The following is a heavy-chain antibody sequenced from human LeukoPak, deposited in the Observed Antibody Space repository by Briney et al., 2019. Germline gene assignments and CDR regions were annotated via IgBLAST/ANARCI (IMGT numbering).Heavy chain of an antibody. Sequence: PSETLSLTCAVYGGSFSGYYWSWIRQPPGKGLEWIGEINHSGSTNYNPSLKSRVTISVDTPKNQFSLKLSSVTAADTAVYYCARRLAAAGGNWFDPWGQGTLVTVSS. CDR3: ARRLAAAGGNWFDP. D-gene: IGHD6-13*01. CDR2: INHSGST. V-gene: IGHV4-34*01. J-gene: IGHJ5*02. CDR1: GGSFSGYY.